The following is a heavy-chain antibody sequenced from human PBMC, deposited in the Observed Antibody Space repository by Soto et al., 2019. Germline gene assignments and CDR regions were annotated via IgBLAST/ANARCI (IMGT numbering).Heavy chain of an antibody. CDR1: GYIFTDYY. Sequence: ASVKVSCKASGYIFTDYYIHWVRQAPGQGLEWMGWINPDSGDTSYAQKFQGRVTMTRDTSTNTVYMELTTLRPDDTAVYFCARSSWRIFGVVIGWFDSWGQGTLV. J-gene: IGHJ5*01. CDR2: INPDSGDT. V-gene: IGHV1-2*02. CDR3: ARSSWRIFGVVIGWFDS. D-gene: IGHD3-3*01.